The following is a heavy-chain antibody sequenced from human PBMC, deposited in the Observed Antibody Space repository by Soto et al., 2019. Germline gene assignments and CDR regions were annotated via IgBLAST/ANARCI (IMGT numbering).Heavy chain of an antibody. J-gene: IGHJ6*02. CDR3: ASLGRHG. CDR1: GFRFSDSC. Sequence: PWWSLGLSCAASGFRFSDSCMDWVRQAPGKGPEWVANIKEDGSEKNYVDSVKGRFTISRDNAKNSLYLQMNSLRAEDTAVYYCASLGRHGWGQGTTVTVSS. D-gene: IGHD3-16*01. V-gene: IGHV3-7*01. CDR2: IKEDGSEK.